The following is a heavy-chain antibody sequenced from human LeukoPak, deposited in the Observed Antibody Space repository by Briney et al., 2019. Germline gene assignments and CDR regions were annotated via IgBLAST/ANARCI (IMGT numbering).Heavy chain of an antibody. CDR2: TYYRSKWYN. Sequence: SQTLSLTCAISGDSVSSNSAAWNWIRQSPSRGLEWLGRTYYRSKWYNDYAVSVKSRITINPDTSKNQFSLQLNSVTPEDTAVYYCARAPYLPNYDILTGYYIAPPEDYWGQGTLVTVSS. J-gene: IGHJ4*02. CDR3: ARAPYLPNYDILTGYYIAPPEDY. V-gene: IGHV6-1*01. CDR1: GDSVSSNSAA. D-gene: IGHD3-9*01.